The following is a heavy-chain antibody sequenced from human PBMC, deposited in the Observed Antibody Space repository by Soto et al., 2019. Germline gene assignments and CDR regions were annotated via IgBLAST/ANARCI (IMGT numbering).Heavy chain of an antibody. CDR1: GFTFSSYA. V-gene: IGHV3-30-3*01. CDR3: AREVEGLDY. Sequence: QVQLVESGGGVVQPGRSLRLSCAASGFTFSSYAMHWVRQAPGKGLEWVAVISYDGSNKYYADSVKGRFTISRDNSKNTLYLQMNRLRAEDTAVYYCAREVEGLDYWGQGTLVTVSS. J-gene: IGHJ4*02. D-gene: IGHD2-15*01. CDR2: ISYDGSNK.